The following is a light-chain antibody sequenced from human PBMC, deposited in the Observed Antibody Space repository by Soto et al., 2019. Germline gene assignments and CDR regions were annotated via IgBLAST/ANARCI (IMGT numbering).Light chain of an antibody. V-gene: IGLV7-46*01. CDR3: LLSYSGARQAV. CDR2: DTS. Sequence: QAVVTQEPSLTVSPGGTVTLTCGSSTGAVTSGHYPYWFQQKPGQAPRTLIYDTSNKHSWTPARFSGSLLGGKAALTLSGAQPEDEAEYYCLLSYSGARQAVFRGGTQLTVL. J-gene: IGLJ7*01. CDR1: TGAVTSGHY.